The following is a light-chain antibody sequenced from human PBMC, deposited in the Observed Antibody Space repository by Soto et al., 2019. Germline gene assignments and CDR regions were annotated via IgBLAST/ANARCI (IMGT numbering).Light chain of an antibody. J-gene: IGLJ1*01. CDR2: EDN. CDR1: SSDVGNFNL. CDR3: CSYAGDRLFV. V-gene: IGLV2-23*01. Sequence: QSALTQPASVSGSPGQSITISCTGTSSDVGNFNLVSWYQQIPGKAPKLMIYEDNKRPSGVSNRFSGSKSGNTASLTISGLQAEDEADYYCCSYAGDRLFVFGTGTKLTVL.